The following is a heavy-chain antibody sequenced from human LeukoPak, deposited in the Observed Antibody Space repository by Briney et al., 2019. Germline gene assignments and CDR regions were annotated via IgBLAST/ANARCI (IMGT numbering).Heavy chain of an antibody. V-gene: IGHV1-2*02. CDR1: GYTFTGYY. D-gene: IGHD3-22*01. J-gene: IGHJ4*02. CDR2: INPNSGGT. CDR3: ARPHYYYDSSGYYSPLDY. Sequence: ASVKVSCKASGYTFTGYYMHWVRQAPEQGLEWMGWINPNSGGTNYAQKFQGRVTMTRGTSISTAYMELSRLRSDDTAVYYCARPHYYYDSSGYYSPLDYWGQGTLVTVSS.